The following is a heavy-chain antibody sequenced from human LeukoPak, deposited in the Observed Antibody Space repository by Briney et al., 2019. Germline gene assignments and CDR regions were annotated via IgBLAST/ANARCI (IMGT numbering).Heavy chain of an antibody. CDR3: ARDRRYYYDSRTSRAFDI. J-gene: IGHJ3*02. CDR2: INPSGGST. CDR1: GYTFTNYY. D-gene: IGHD3-22*01. Sequence: GASVRVSCTASGYTFTNYYMHWVRQAPGQGLEWMGIINPSGGSTNYAQKLQGRVTMTTDTSTSTAYMELRSLRSDDTAVYYCARDRRYYYDSRTSRAFDIWGQGTMVTVSS. V-gene: IGHV1-46*01.